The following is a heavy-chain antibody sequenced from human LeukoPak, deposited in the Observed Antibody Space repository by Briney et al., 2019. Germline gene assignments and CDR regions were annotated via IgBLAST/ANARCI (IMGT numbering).Heavy chain of an antibody. CDR1: GGSISSSSYY. Sequence: PSETLSLTCTVSGGSISSSSYYWGWIRQPPGKGLEWIGSIYYSGSTYYNPSLKSRVTISVDTSKNQFSLKLSSVTAADTAVYYCARDRPLSEGFGELFYPLDAFDIWGQGTMVTVSS. CDR3: ARDRPLSEGFGELFYPLDAFDI. V-gene: IGHV4-39*07. CDR2: IYYSGST. D-gene: IGHD3-10*01. J-gene: IGHJ3*02.